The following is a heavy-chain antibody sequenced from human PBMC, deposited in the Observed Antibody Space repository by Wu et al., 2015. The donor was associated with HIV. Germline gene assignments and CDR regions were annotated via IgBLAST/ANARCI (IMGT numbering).Heavy chain of an antibody. D-gene: IGHD3-10*01. CDR1: GYTITTYD. J-gene: IGHJ6*02. CDR2: MNSNNGKT. CDR3: ATSYYGSGSYPTFYYYYAMDV. V-gene: IGHV1-8*01. Sequence: QVHLVQFGAEVKKPGASVKVSCQASGYTITTYDFNWVRQAPGQGLEWMGWMNSNNGKTGYGQKFQGRVAMTRNISTRTAYMELNGLKSEDTAVYYCATSYYGSGSYPTFYYYYAMDVWGQGTTVTVSS.